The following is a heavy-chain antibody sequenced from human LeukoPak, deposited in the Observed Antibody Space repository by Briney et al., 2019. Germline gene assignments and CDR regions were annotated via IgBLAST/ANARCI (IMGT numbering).Heavy chain of an antibody. CDR2: IYYSGST. V-gene: IGHV4-39*01. D-gene: IGHD3-22*01. CDR1: GGSISSSSYY. CDR3: ARGVVRDSGGYRNNFDY. J-gene: IGHJ4*02. Sequence: SETLSLTCTVSGGSISSSSYYWGWIRQPPGKGLEWIGSIYYSGSTYYNPSLKSRVTISVDTSKNQFSLKLSSVTAADTAVYYCARGVVRDSGGYRNNFDYWGQGTLVTVSS.